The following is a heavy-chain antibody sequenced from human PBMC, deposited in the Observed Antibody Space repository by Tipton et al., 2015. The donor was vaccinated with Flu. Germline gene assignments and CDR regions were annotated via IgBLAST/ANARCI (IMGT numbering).Heavy chain of an antibody. Sequence: TLSLTCTVSGGSISSYYWSWIRQPPGKGLEWIGYIYYSGSTNYNPSLKSRVTISVDTSKNQFSLKLSSVTAADSAVYYCARDYKGGRYDFWSGQVAFDIWGQGTMVTVSS. J-gene: IGHJ3*02. V-gene: IGHV4-59*01. CDR2: IYYSGST. CDR3: ARDYKGGRYDFWSGQVAFDI. CDR1: GGSISSYY. D-gene: IGHD3-3*01.